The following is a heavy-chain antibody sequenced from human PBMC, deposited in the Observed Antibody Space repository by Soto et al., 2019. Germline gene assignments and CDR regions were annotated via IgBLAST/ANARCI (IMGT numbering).Heavy chain of an antibody. D-gene: IGHD3-10*01. V-gene: IGHV3-33*01. CDR3: ARDGITMVRGAAPLDY. CDR1: GFTFSSYG. J-gene: IGHJ4*02. CDR2: IWYDGSNK. Sequence: QVQLVESGGGVVQPGRSLRLSCAASGFTFSSYGMHWVRQAPGKGLEWVAVIWYDGSNKYYADSVKGRFTISRDNSKNTLYLQMNSLRAEDTAVYYCARDGITMVRGAAPLDYWGQGTLVTVSS.